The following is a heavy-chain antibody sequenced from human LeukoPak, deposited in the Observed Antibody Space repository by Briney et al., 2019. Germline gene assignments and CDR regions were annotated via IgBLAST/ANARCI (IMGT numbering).Heavy chain of an antibody. V-gene: IGHV4-30-4*08. CDR1: GGSISSGDCY. D-gene: IGHD3-22*01. Sequence: SQTLSLTCTVSGGSISSGDCYWSWIRQPPGKGLEWIGYIYYSGSTYYNPSLKSRVTISVDTSKNQFSLKLSSVTAADTAVYYCARDRGSGYFFDYWGQGTLVTVSS. CDR3: ARDRGSGYFFDY. J-gene: IGHJ4*02. CDR2: IYYSGST.